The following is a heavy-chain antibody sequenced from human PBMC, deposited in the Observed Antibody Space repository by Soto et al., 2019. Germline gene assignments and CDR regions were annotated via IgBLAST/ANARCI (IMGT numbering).Heavy chain of an antibody. CDR2: IIPIFGTA. J-gene: IGHJ6*02. V-gene: IGHV1-69*13. Sequence: GASVKVSCKASGGTFSSYAISWVRRAPGQGLEWMGGIIPIFGTANYAQKFQGRVTITADESTSTAYMELSSLRSEDTAVYYCARGLLYWYYYYGMDVWGQGTTVTVSS. D-gene: IGHD2-2*02. CDR3: ARGLLYWYYYYGMDV. CDR1: GGTFSSYA.